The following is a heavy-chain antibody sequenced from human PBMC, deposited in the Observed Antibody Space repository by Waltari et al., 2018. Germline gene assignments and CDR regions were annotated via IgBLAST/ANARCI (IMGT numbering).Heavy chain of an antibody. Sequence: QVQLVQSGADVKKPGASVKVSCKVSGHSLNELSIHWVGQAPGKGLEWMGGEDTDKGKTGNAQSFQGRVTMTEDNSTDTAYMELTSLTSDDTAIYYCAVVRRQVYVHCYFDLWGRGTLVTVSS. CDR3: AVVRRQVYVHCYFDL. CDR2: EDTDKGKT. D-gene: IGHD3-10*02. V-gene: IGHV1-24*01. J-gene: IGHJ2*01. CDR1: GHSLNELS.